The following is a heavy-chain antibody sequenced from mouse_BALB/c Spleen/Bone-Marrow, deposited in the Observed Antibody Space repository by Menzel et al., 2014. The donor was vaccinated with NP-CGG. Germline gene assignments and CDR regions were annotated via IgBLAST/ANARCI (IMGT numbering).Heavy chain of an antibody. CDR3: ASYRYAWYFDV. J-gene: IGHJ1*01. CDR1: GFNIKDTY. CDR2: IDPANGNT. Sequence: VQLQQSGAELVKPGASVKLSCTASGFNIKDTYLHWVKQGPEQGLEWIGRIDPANGNTEYDPKFQGKATITADTSSNTAYLQLSSLTSEDTAVYYCASYRYAWYFDVWGAGNTVTVSS. D-gene: IGHD2-14*01. V-gene: IGHV14-3*02.